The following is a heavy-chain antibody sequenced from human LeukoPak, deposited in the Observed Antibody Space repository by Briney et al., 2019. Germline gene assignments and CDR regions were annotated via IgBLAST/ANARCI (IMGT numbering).Heavy chain of an antibody. V-gene: IGHV1-2*02. Sequence: ASVKVSCKASGYTFTGYYMHWVRQAPGQGLEWMGWINPNSGRTNYAQKFQGRVTMTRDTSISTAYMELSRLRSDDTAVYYCARGIFRDNPNPPGDYGGQGTLVTVSS. D-gene: IGHD1-1*01. J-gene: IGHJ4*02. CDR1: GYTFTGYY. CDR2: INPNSGRT. CDR3: ARGIFRDNPNPPGDY.